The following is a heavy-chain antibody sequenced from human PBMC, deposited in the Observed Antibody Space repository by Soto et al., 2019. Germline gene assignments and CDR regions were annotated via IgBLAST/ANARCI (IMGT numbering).Heavy chain of an antibody. J-gene: IGHJ6*03. CDR2: INSDGSST. Sequence: PGGSLRLSCAASGFTFSSYWMHWVRQAPGKGLVWVSRINSDGSSTSYADSVKGRFTISRDNAKNTLYLQMNSLRAEDTAVYYCARGVVRSYYDFWSDRGDYYMDVWGKGTTVTVSS. V-gene: IGHV3-74*01. D-gene: IGHD3-3*01. CDR3: ARGVVRSYYDFWSDRGDYYMDV. CDR1: GFTFSSYW.